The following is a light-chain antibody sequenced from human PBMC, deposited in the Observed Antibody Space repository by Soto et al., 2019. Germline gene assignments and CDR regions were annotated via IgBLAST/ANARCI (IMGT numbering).Light chain of an antibody. Sequence: QSVLAQPASVSGSPGQSITISCTGSGSDIATFNYVSWYQQYPGKAPKLLIYQVTSRASGVSHRFSGSKSGNTAALTISGLQPEDEAEYYCNSYSSTSFYVFGTGTAVTVL. CDR2: QVT. CDR3: NSYSSTSFYV. CDR1: GSDIATFNY. J-gene: IGLJ1*01. V-gene: IGLV2-14*01.